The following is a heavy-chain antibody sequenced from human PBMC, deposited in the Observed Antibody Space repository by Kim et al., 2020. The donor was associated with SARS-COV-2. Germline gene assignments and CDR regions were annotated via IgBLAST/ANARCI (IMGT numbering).Heavy chain of an antibody. Sequence: SETLSLTCTVSGGSISSSSYYWGWIRQPPGKGLEWIGSIYYSGSTYYNPSLKSRVTISVDTSKNQFSLKLSSVTAADTAVYYCATTGAGSSWSEYWGQGTLVTVSS. CDR1: GGSISSSSYY. D-gene: IGHD6-13*01. V-gene: IGHV4-39*01. CDR3: ATTGAGSSWSEY. CDR2: IYYSGST. J-gene: IGHJ4*02.